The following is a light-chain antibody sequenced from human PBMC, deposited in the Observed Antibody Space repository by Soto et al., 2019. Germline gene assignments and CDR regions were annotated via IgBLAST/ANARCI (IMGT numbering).Light chain of an antibody. J-gene: IGKJ2*01. CDR3: HQYHNSPYT. CDR1: QSISSW. V-gene: IGKV1-5*03. Sequence: DLQMTQSPSTLSASVGDSVTITCRASQSISSWLAWYQQKPGKAPKLLIYKASSLERGVPSRFSDSQSGTEFTLTISSLQPDDFASYYCHQYHNSPYTFGQGTKLEVK. CDR2: KAS.